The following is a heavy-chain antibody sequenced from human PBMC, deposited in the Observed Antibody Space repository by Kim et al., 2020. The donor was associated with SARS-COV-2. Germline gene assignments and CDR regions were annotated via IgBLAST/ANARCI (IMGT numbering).Heavy chain of an antibody. D-gene: IGHD6-13*01. V-gene: IGHV4-59*08. J-gene: IGHJ4*02. Sequence: SETLSLTCTVSGGSISSYYWSWIRQPPGKGLEWIGYIYYSGSTNYNPSLKSRVTISVDTSKNQFSLKLSSVTAADTAVYYCARQAGAGRIAAAGTEGQYYFDYWGQGTLVTVSS. CDR1: GGSISSYY. CDR3: ARQAGAGRIAAAGTEGQYYFDY. CDR2: IYYSGST.